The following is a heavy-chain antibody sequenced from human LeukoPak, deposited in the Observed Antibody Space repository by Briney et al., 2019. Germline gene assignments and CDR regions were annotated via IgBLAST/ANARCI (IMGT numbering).Heavy chain of an antibody. V-gene: IGHV4-34*01. CDR1: GGSFRGYY. Sequence: PSETLSLTCAVYGGSFRGYYWSWIRQPPGKGLEWIGEINHSGSTNYNPSLKSRVTISVDTSKNQFSLKLSSVTAADTAVYYCARLHRVTTWRCWFDLWGQGTLVTLPS. CDR3: ARLHRVTTWRCWFDL. CDR2: INHSGST. J-gene: IGHJ5*02. D-gene: IGHD4-11*01.